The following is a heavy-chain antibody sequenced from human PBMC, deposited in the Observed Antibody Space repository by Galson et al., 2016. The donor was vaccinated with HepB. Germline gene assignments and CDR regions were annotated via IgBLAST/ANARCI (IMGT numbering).Heavy chain of an antibody. D-gene: IGHD3-10*01. CDR3: ARTPSRGGMDV. J-gene: IGHJ6*02. Sequence: ETLSLTCTVSGGSISSYYWSWIRQPPGKGLEWIGYIHYSGSTNYNPPLKSRVTISVDTSKNQFSLKLTSVTTADTAVYYCARTPSRGGMDVWGQGTTVTVSS. V-gene: IGHV4-59*01. CDR1: GGSISSYY. CDR2: IHYSGST.